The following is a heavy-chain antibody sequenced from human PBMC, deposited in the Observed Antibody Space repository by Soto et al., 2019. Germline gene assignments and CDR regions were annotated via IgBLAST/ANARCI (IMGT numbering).Heavy chain of an antibody. D-gene: IGHD2-2*03. CDR3: ARGKGAGYCSSTSCYPYGMDV. Sequence: GGSVRLSCAASGFTFSSYAMHWVRQAPGKGLEWVAVISYDGSNKYYADSVKGRFTISRDNSKNTLYLQMNSLRAEDTAVYYCARGKGAGYCSSTSCYPYGMDVWGQGTTVTVSS. CDR2: ISYDGSNK. V-gene: IGHV3-30-3*01. CDR1: GFTFSSYA. J-gene: IGHJ6*02.